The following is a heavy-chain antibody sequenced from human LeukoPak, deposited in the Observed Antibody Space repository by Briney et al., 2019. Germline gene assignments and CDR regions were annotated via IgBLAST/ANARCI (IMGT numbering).Heavy chain of an antibody. V-gene: IGHV3-53*01. CDR3: TRNWGSDNWFDP. CDR1: GFTVNSNY. J-gene: IGHJ5*02. CDR2: IYSGGST. D-gene: IGHD7-27*01. Sequence: GGSLRLSCAASGFTVNSNYMSWVRQAPGKGLEWVSVIYSGGSTYYADSVKGRFTISRDNSKNTLYLQMNSLRAEDTAVYYCTRNWGSDNWFDPWGQGTLVTVSS.